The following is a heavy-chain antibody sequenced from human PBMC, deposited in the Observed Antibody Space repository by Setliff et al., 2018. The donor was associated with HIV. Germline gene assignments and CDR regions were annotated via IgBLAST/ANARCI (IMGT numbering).Heavy chain of an antibody. CDR3: ASFYGDYGY. CDR1: GFTFSNAW. J-gene: IGHJ4*01. Sequence: GGSLRLSCAAAGFTFSNAWMTWVRQAPGKGLEWVARIRNKKNGGTTYYAAPVEGRFTISRDNANHLLFLQMNNLRDEDTAVYYCASFYGDYGYWGHGTQVTVSS. D-gene: IGHD3-10*01. CDR2: IRNKKNGGTT. V-gene: IGHV3-15*01.